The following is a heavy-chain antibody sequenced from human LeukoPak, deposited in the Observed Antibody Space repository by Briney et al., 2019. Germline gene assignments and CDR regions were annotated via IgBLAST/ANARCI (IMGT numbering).Heavy chain of an antibody. Sequence: SETLSLTCTVSGGSISSSSYYWGWIRQPPGKGLEWIGSIYYSGSTYYNPSLKSRVTISVDTSKNQFSLKLSSVTAADTAVYYCARSSSRVEEYFDWLPFDPWGQGTLVTVSS. J-gene: IGHJ5*02. D-gene: IGHD3-9*01. CDR3: ARSSSRVEEYFDWLPFDP. CDR1: GGSISSSSYY. V-gene: IGHV4-39*01. CDR2: IYYSGST.